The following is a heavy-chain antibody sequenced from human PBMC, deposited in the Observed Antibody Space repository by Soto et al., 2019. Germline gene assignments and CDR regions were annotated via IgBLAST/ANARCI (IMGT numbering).Heavy chain of an antibody. CDR3: ARLETYSSGLDDMDV. CDR2: IYFTGST. V-gene: IGHV4-39*01. Sequence: LQLQESGPGLVKPSETLSLTCTVSGDSIRNSSSYWGWIRQPPGKGLEWIGTIYFTGSTDYNPSLKSRVTMSVVTSKNQFPLKVKSVTAADTAVYYCARLETYSSGLDDMDVWGQGTTVTVSS. J-gene: IGHJ6*02. CDR1: GDSIRNSSSY. D-gene: IGHD6-19*01.